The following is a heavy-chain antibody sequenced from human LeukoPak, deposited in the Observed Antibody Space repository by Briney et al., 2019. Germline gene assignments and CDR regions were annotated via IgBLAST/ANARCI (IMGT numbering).Heavy chain of an antibody. CDR2: ISGSGDKA. V-gene: IGHV3-23*01. J-gene: IGHJ6*03. Sequence: PGGSLRLSCAASGFTLSNYAMSWVRQAPGGGLEWVSAISGSGDKAYHADSVRGPFTISRDNSKNTLSLQMNSLRVDDSAVYFCAKDTTAWWYHRAYMNVWGKGTTVTVSS. CDR3: AKDTTAWWYHRAYMNV. D-gene: IGHD2-15*01. CDR1: GFTLSNYA.